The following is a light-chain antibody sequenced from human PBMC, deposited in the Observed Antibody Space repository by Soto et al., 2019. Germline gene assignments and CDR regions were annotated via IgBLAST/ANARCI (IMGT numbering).Light chain of an antibody. Sequence: SVLTQPASVSGSPGQSITISCTGTSSDVGGSNYVSWYQQHPGKAPKLMIYEVSDRPSGVSNRFSGSKSGNTASLAITGLQAEDEAHYYCQSYDSSLSDYVFGTGTKVTVL. CDR2: EVS. CDR1: SSDVGGSNY. CDR3: QSYDSSLSDYV. V-gene: IGLV2-14*01. J-gene: IGLJ1*01.